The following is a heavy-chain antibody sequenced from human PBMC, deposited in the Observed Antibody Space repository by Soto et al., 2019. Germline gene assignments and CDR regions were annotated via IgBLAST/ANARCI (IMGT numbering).Heavy chain of an antibody. CDR1: GGSFSGYY. J-gene: IGHJ4*02. Sequence: QVQLQQWGAGLLKPSETLSLTCAVYGGSFSGYYWSWIRQPPGKGLEWIGEINHSGSTNYNPSLKSRVTITVDTSKNQFSLKLSSATAADTAVYYCARGGGRKRRDNRYYFDYWGQGTLVTVSS. V-gene: IGHV4-34*01. CDR3: ARGGGRKRRDNRYYFDY. CDR2: INHSGST.